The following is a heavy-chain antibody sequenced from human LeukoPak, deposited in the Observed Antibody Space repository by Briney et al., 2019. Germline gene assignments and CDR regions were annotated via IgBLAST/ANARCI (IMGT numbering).Heavy chain of an antibody. CDR3: ARDYGSGSFSLDAFDI. CDR2: ISTSGGT. V-gene: IGHV4-4*07. J-gene: IGHJ3*02. Sequence: PSETLSLTCTVSGASISSFSWGWIRQPAGKGLEWIGRISTSGGTNYSPSLKSRVTMSLDTSKNQFSLRLSSVTAADTAVYYCARDYGSGSFSLDAFDIWGQGTMVTVSS. CDR1: GASISSFS. D-gene: IGHD3-10*01.